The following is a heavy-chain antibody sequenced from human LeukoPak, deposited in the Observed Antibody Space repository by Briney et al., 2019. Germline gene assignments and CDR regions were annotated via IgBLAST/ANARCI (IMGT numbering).Heavy chain of an antibody. D-gene: IGHD3-22*01. CDR2: INPKNGGT. Sequence: GASVKVSCKASGYTFTDYYIHWVRQAPGQGLEWMGWINPKNGGTYYAQTFQGRVSTTRDTSITTAYMELSSLRSEDTAVYYCARVVDDSSGYYWFVDYYYYMDVWGKGTTVTISS. J-gene: IGHJ6*03. CDR1: GYTFTDYY. CDR3: ARVVDDSSGYYWFVDYYYYMDV. V-gene: IGHV1-2*02.